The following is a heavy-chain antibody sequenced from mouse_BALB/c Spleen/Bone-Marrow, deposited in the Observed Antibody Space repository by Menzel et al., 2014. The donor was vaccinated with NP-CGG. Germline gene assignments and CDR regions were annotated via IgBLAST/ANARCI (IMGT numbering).Heavy chain of an antibody. CDR2: ISNGGGST. CDR3: ARHLYGNYGAMDY. J-gene: IGHJ4*01. V-gene: IGHV5-12*02. CDR1: GFTFSDYY. Sequence: DVKLVESGGGLVQPGGSLKLSCATSGFTFSDYYMYWVRQTPEKRLEWVAYISNGGGSTYYPDTVKGRFTISRDNAKNTLYLQMSRLKSEDTAMYYCARHLYGNYGAMDYWGQGTSVTVSS. D-gene: IGHD2-1*01.